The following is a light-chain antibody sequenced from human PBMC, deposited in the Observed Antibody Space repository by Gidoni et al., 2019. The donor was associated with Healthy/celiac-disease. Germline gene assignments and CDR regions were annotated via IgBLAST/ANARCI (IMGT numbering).Light chain of an antibody. CDR1: QSVLYNSNNKNY. Sequence: DSVMTQSQDSMAVSLGERATINCKSSQSVLYNSNNKNYSAWYQQKPGQPPKLLIYWASTRDSGVPDRFSGSGSGTDFTLTISSLQAEDVAFSYCQQYYSPPLTFGGGTKVEIK. CDR3: QQYYSPPLT. J-gene: IGKJ4*01. CDR2: WAS. V-gene: IGKV4-1*01.